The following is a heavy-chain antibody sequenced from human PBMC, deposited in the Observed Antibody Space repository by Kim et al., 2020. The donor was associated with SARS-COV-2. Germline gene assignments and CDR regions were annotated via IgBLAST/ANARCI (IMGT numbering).Heavy chain of an antibody. CDR3: ARGGQSSGRAGTYEGM. Sequence: GGSLRLSCVISLCDNHMHWVRQAPGKGLEWVAAISADGMSHYYSASVKGGFTGSSDTPNNAMFLQLDNLRPEDTADYYCARGGQSSGRAGTYEGM. V-gene: IGHV3-30*19. J-gene: IGHJ6*01. CDR1: LCDNH. CDR2: ISADGMSH. D-gene: IGHD1-1*01.